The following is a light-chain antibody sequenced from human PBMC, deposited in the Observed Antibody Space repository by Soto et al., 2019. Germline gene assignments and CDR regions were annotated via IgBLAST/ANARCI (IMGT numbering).Light chain of an antibody. Sequence: DIQMTQSPSFVSASVGDRVTITCRASQGISRWLAWYQQRPGKAPELLIYGASSLQSGVPSRFSGIGSGTDFTLTICSLQPEDFATYYCQQANSFSLTFVHGTRLEIK. CDR3: QQANSFSLT. CDR2: GAS. J-gene: IGKJ5*01. CDR1: QGISRW. V-gene: IGKV1-12*01.